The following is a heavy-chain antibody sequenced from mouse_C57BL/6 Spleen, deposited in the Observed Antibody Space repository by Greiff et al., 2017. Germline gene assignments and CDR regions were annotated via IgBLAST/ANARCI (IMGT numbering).Heavy chain of an antibody. CDR2: IDPSDSYT. CDR3: AKIYYYGSRHWYFDV. Sequence: QVQLQQSGAELVMPGASVKLSCKASGYTFTSYWMHWVKQRPGQGLEWIGEIDPSDSYTNYNQKFKGKSTLTVDKSSSTAYMQLSSLTSEDSAVYYCAKIYYYGSRHWYFDVWGTGTTVTVSS. V-gene: IGHV1-69*01. CDR1: GYTFTSYW. D-gene: IGHD1-1*01. J-gene: IGHJ1*03.